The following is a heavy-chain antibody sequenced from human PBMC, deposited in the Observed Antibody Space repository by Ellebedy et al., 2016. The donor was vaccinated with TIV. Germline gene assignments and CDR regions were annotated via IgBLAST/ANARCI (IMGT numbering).Heavy chain of an antibody. CDR2: IFHSGST. CDR1: GYSISSGHY. V-gene: IGHV4-38-2*02. D-gene: IGHD3-22*01. J-gene: IGHJ4*02. CDR3: AREGYDSRGYYDID. Sequence: MPSETLSLTCSVSGYSISSGHYWGWIRRPPGGGLEWIGTIFHSGSTFYNPSLKSRLTISVDTSKNQFSLELSSVTAADTAVYYCAREGYDSRGYYDIDWGQGTLVTVSS.